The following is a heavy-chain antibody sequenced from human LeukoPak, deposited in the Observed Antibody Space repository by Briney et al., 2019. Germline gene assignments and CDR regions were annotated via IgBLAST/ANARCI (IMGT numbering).Heavy chain of an antibody. CDR3: ATKGLELNY. D-gene: IGHD1-7*01. CDR1: GFTFSSYG. Sequence: GGSLRLSCEASGFTFSSYGMHWVRQAPGKGLEWVAVISYDGSNKYYADSVKGRFTISRDNSKNTLYLQMNSLRAEDTAVYYCATKGLELNYWGQGTLVTVSS. J-gene: IGHJ4*02. V-gene: IGHV3-30*03. CDR2: ISYDGSNK.